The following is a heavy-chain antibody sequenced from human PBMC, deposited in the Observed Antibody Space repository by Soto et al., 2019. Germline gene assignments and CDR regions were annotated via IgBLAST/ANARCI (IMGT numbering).Heavy chain of an antibody. CDR2: ISYDGSNK. D-gene: IGHD3-3*01. J-gene: IGHJ6*02. V-gene: IGHV3-30-3*01. CDR3: ARVTVSYDFWSGYYSDDNYYYYYGMDV. Sequence: GGSLRLSCAASGFTFSSYAMHWVRQAPGKGLEWVAVISYDGSNKYYADSVKGRFTISRDNSKNTLYLQMNSLRAEDTAVYYCARVTVSYDFWSGYYSDDNYYYYYGMDVWGQGTTVTVSS. CDR1: GFTFSSYA.